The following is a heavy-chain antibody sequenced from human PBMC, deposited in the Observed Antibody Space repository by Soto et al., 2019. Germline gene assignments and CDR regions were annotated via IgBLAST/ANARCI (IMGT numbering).Heavy chain of an antibody. CDR1: GFTFSSYA. CDR2: ISGSGGST. CDR3: ATDRSSSGGSCYDY. J-gene: IGHJ4*02. Sequence: EVQLLESGGGLVQPGGSLRLSCAASGFTFSSYAMSWVRQAPGKGLEWVSAISGSGGSTYYADSVKGRFTISRDNSKNTLYLQMNSLRAEDTAVYYCATDRSSSGGSCYDYWGQGTLVTVSS. D-gene: IGHD2-15*01. V-gene: IGHV3-23*01.